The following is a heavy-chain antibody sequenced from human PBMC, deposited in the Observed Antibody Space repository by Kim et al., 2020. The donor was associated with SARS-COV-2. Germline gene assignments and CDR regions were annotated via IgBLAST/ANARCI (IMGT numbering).Heavy chain of an antibody. CDR3: ASFDVLRYFDWARGARGAFDI. CDR2: INSDGSST. CDR1: GFTFSSYW. Sequence: GGSLRLSCAASGFTFSSYWMHWVRQAPGKGLVWVSRINSDGSSTSYADSVKGRFTISRDNAKNTLYLQMNSLRAEDTAVYYCASFDVLRYFDWARGARGAFDIWGQGTMVTVSS. D-gene: IGHD3-9*01. J-gene: IGHJ3*02. V-gene: IGHV3-74*01.